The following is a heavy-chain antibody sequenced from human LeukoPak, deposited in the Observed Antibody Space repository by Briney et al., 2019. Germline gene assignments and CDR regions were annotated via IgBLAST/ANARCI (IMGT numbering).Heavy chain of an antibody. CDR2: INPNSGGT. J-gene: IGHJ5*02. V-gene: IGHV1-2*02. D-gene: IGHD3-10*01. CDR3: ARQGPHRLLWSWETWFDP. Sequence: ASVKVSCKASGYTFTGYYMHWVRQAPGQGLEWMGWINPNSGGTNYAQKFQGRVTMTRDTSISTAYMELRSLRSDDTAVYYCARQGPHRLLWSWETWFDPWGQGTLVTVSS. CDR1: GYTFTGYY.